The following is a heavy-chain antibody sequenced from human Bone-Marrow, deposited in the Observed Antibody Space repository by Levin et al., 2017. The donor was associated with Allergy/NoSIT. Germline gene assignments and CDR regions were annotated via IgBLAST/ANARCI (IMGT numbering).Heavy chain of an antibody. V-gene: IGHV3-21*01. D-gene: IGHD4-17*01. Sequence: GGSLRLSCAASGFTFSSYSMNWVRQAPGKGLEWVSSISSSSSYIYYADSVKGRFTISRDNAKNSLYLQMNSLRAEDTAVYYCARDLRHDYAIDYWGQGTLVTVSS. CDR3: ARDLRHDYAIDY. J-gene: IGHJ4*02. CDR1: GFTFSSYS. CDR2: ISSSSSYI.